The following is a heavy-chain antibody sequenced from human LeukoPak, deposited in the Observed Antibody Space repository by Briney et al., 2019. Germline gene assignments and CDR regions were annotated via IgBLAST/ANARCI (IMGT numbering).Heavy chain of an antibody. V-gene: IGHV1-69*05. D-gene: IGHD1-26*01. CDR3: ARVVGATAFDY. CDR2: IIPIFGTA. Sequence: SSVKVSCKASGGTFSSYAISWVRQAPGQGLEWMGRIIPIFGTANYAQKFQGRVTITTDESTSTAYMELSSLRYEDTAVYYCARVVGATAFDYWGQGTLVTVSS. CDR1: GGTFSSYA. J-gene: IGHJ4*02.